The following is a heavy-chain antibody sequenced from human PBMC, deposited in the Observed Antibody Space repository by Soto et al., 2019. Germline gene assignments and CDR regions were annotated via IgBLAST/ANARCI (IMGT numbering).Heavy chain of an antibody. CDR1: GFTFNNYA. Sequence: EVQLLESGGGLVQPGGSLRLSCAASGFTFNNYAMTWVRQALGKGLEWVSAISGGGDTTSYADSVKGRFTVSRDGSKNTLYLQMSSLRAEDMALYYCAKGRGGSGSLTPRVDFWGQGTLVTVSS. D-gene: IGHD3-10*01. V-gene: IGHV3-23*01. J-gene: IGHJ4*02. CDR2: ISGGGDTT. CDR3: AKGRGGSGSLTPRVDF.